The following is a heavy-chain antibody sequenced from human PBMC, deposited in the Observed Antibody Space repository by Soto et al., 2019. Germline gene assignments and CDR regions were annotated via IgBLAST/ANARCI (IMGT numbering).Heavy chain of an antibody. J-gene: IGHJ4*02. CDR3: ARGRDSGLYYFDY. D-gene: IGHD2-21*01. CDR1: GFTFSNYD. CDR2: ISTAGNT. Sequence: EVQLVESGGDLVQPGGSLRLSCAASGFTFSNYDMHWVRQAPGKGLEWVSTISTAGNTYSPGSVKGRFTISRENAKNSLYLQMNSLRVDDTAVYYCARGRDSGLYYFDYWGQGTLVTVSS. V-gene: IGHV3-13*01.